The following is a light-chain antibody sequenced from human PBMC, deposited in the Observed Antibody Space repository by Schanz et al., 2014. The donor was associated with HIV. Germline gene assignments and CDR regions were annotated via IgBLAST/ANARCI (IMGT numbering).Light chain of an antibody. CDR2: GAS. V-gene: IGKV3-20*01. CDR3: QYFGNSGGT. CDR1: QSISTH. J-gene: IGKJ4*01. Sequence: EIVLTQSPGTLSLSPGEVGTLSCRASQSISTHLAWYQQKPGQGPTLLIYGASKRATGIPDRFIGGGSGTDFTLTINRREPEDFAVYFCQYFGNSGGTFGVGTKVEIK.